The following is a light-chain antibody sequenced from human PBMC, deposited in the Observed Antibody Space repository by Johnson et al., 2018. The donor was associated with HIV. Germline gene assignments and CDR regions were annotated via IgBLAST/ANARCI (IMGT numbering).Light chain of an antibody. V-gene: IGLV1-51*01. J-gene: IGLJ1*01. CDR2: ENN. CDR1: SSNIGNNY. Sequence: QSVLTQPPSVSAAPGQKVTISCSGSSSNIGNNYVSWYQQLPGTAPKLLIYENNKRPSGIPDRFSGSKSGTSATLGITGLQTGDEADYYCGTWDSSLSSGKVFGTGTKVTRL. CDR3: GTWDSSLSSGKV.